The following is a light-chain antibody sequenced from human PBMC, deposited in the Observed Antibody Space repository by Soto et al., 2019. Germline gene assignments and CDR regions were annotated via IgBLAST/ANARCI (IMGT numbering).Light chain of an antibody. V-gene: IGKV1-5*03. CDR1: QSISSW. J-gene: IGKJ1*01. Sequence: NPMTQSPSTLSASVGDRVTITCRASQSISSWLAWYQQKPGKAPKLLIYKASSLESGVPSRFSGSGSGTEFTLTISSLQPDDFATYYCQQYNSYPWTFGQGTKVDIK. CDR3: QQYNSYPWT. CDR2: KAS.